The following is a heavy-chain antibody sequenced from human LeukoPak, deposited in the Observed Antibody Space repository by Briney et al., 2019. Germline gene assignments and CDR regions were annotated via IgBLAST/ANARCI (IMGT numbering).Heavy chain of an antibody. CDR1: GSTFSIYS. J-gene: IGHJ3*02. Sequence: PGGSLRLSCAASGSTFSIYSMNWVRQAPGKGLEWVSSISSSRSFIYYADSVKGRFTISRDNAKNSLFLQMNSLRAEDTAVYYCARGPYYDILTGYSDDAFDIWGQGTMVTVSS. CDR2: ISSSRSFI. D-gene: IGHD3-9*01. V-gene: IGHV3-21*01. CDR3: ARGPYYDILTGYSDDAFDI.